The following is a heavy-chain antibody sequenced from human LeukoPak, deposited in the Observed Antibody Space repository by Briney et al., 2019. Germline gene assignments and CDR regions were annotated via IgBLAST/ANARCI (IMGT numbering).Heavy chain of an antibody. Sequence: PGGSLRLSCAASGFTFSSYSMNWVRQAPGKGREGVSYISSSSSTIYYADSVKGRFTISRDNAKNSLYLKMNSLRDEDTAVYYCARDSGYEPYWGQGTLVTVSS. CDR2: ISSSSSTI. D-gene: IGHD5-12*01. CDR3: ARDSGYEPY. CDR1: GFTFSSYS. V-gene: IGHV3-48*02. J-gene: IGHJ4*02.